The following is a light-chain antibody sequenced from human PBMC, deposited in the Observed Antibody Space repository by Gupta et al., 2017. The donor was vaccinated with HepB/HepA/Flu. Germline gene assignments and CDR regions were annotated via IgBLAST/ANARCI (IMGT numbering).Light chain of an antibody. CDR3: QQYHDTPPIS. J-gene: IGKJ5*01. Sequence: DIVMTQSPDSLAVSLGERATINCKSSQTVLYSSNNKNYLSWYQQKPGQPPKLLIYWASTRDSGVPDRFSGSGSGTDFTLTISSLQAEDVAVYYCQQYHDTPPISFGQGTRLEIK. CDR2: WAS. V-gene: IGKV4-1*01. CDR1: QTVLYSSNNKNY.